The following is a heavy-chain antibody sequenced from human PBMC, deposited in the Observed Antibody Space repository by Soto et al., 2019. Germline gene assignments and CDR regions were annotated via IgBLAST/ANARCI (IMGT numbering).Heavy chain of an antibody. V-gene: IGHV1-69*01. CDR3: ARTRQRRPFFYVDY. D-gene: IGHD2-2*01. Sequence: QVQLMQSGAEVTKPGSSVKVSCKASGGPFNTCGFSWVRQAPGQGLEWMGGIIPKYGTTNYARRFQGRVTITADESTTTAYLELSSLRHDDTAIYYCARTRQRRPFFYVDYWGQGTPISVTS. J-gene: IGHJ4*02. CDR1: GGPFNTCG. CDR2: IIPKYGTT.